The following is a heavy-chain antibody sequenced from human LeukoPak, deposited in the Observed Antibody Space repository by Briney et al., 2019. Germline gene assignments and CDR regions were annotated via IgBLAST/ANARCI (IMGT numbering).Heavy chain of an antibody. CDR2: IWYDGSNK. D-gene: IGHD3-22*01. J-gene: IGHJ3*02. Sequence: GGSLRLSCSASGFTFSSYGMHWVRQAPGKGLEWVAVIWYDGSNKYYADSVKGRFTISRDNSKNTLYLQMNSLRAEDTAVYYCARDWYYYDSSGYSNDAFDIWGQGTMVTVSS. CDR1: GFTFSSYG. CDR3: ARDWYYYDSSGYSNDAFDI. V-gene: IGHV3-33*08.